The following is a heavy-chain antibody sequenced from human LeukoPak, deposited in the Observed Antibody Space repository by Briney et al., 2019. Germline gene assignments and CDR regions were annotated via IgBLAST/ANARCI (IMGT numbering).Heavy chain of an antibody. J-gene: IGHJ6*04. CDR2: ISGSGVST. D-gene: IGHD2-2*01. Sequence: ETLSLTCTVSGGSISSSSYYWGWIRQPPGKGLEWVSGISGSGVSTYYADSVRGRFTISRDNSKKTLHLQMNSLRDEDTALYYCASLWEFVVLPSLDVWGKGTPVTVSS. V-gene: IGHV3-23*01. CDR1: GGSISSSSYY. CDR3: ASLWEFVVLPSLDV.